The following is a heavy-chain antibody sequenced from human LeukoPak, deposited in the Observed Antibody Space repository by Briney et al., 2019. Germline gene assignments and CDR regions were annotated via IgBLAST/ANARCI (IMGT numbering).Heavy chain of an antibody. CDR2: ISPTGSTT. D-gene: IGHD6-6*01. V-gene: IGHV3-74*01. J-gene: IGHJ4*02. Sequence: GGSLRLSCTASGFSFSGHWMHWARQLPGKGLVWVSRISPTGSTTSYADSVKGRFTVSRDNAKNILYLQVNNLRAEDTAVYYCARGPNSNWSGLDFWGQGTLLTVSS. CDR1: GFSFSGHW. CDR3: ARGPNSNWSGLDF.